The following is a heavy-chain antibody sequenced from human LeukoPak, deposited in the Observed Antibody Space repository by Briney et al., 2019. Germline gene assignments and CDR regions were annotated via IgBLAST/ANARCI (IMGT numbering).Heavy chain of an antibody. J-gene: IGHJ6*02. CDR3: ARAPTLSSSMDV. V-gene: IGHV3-21*01. CDR1: GFTFSSYS. D-gene: IGHD1-26*01. CDR2: ISSRSSYI. Sequence: GGSLRLSCAASGFTFSSYSMNWVRQAPGKGLEWVSSISSRSSYIYYADSAKGRFTISRDNAKNSLYLQMNSLRAEDTAVYYCARAPTLSSSMDVWGQGTTVTVSS.